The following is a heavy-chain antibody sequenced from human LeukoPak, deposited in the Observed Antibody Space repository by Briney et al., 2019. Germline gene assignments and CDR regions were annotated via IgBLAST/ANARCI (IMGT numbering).Heavy chain of an antibody. CDR2: IYYSGST. V-gene: IGHV4-38-2*01. Sequence: SETLSLTCVVSGYSISSGYYWGWIRQPPGKGLEWIGNIYYSGSTYYNPSLQSRVTMSVDTSKNQFSLKLSSVTAADTAVYYCARVSGSYEPFDSWGQETLVIVSS. D-gene: IGHD1-26*01. CDR3: ARVSGSYEPFDS. J-gene: IGHJ4*02. CDR1: GYSISSGYY.